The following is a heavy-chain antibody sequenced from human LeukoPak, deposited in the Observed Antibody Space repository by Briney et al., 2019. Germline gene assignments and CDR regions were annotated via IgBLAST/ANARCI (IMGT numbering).Heavy chain of an antibody. CDR2: IYYSGST. CDR1: GVSITSSSYY. J-gene: IGHJ4*02. Sequence: SETLSLTCSVSGVSITSSSYYWGWIRQPPGKGLEWIGSIYYSGSTYYNPSLKSRVTISVDTSKSQFSLKLSSVTAADTVIYYCASRGPSGDFLWGQGTLVTVSS. CDR3: ASRGPSGDFL. V-gene: IGHV4-39*01. D-gene: IGHD4-17*01.